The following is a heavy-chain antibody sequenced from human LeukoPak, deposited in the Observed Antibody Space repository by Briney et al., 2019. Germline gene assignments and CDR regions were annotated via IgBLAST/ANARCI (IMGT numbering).Heavy chain of an antibody. Sequence: PGGSLRLSCAFSGFTSSSYWMTWVRQAPGKGLEWVANIKRDGSEKYYVDSMKGRFIISRDNAKNSLYLQLSSLRAEDTAVYYCAREVLATASAFDYWGQGTLVTVSS. CDR1: GFTSSSYW. V-gene: IGHV3-7*03. CDR2: IKRDGSEK. J-gene: IGHJ4*02. CDR3: AREVLATASAFDY. D-gene: IGHD4-11*01.